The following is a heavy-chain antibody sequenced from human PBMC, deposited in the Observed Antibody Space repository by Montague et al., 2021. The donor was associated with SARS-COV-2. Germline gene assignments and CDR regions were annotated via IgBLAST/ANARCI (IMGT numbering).Heavy chain of an antibody. J-gene: IGHJ6*02. CDR3: ARDTRIQLWFDRDYYYGMDV. CDR2: TYYRSKWYN. Sequence: CAISGDSVSSNRAAWNWIRQSPSRGLEWLGRTYYRSKWYNDYAVSVKSRITINPDTSKNQFSLQLNSVTPEDTAVYYCARDTRIQLWFDRDYYYGMDVWGQGTTVTVSS. CDR1: GDSVSSNRAA. V-gene: IGHV6-1*01. D-gene: IGHD5-18*01.